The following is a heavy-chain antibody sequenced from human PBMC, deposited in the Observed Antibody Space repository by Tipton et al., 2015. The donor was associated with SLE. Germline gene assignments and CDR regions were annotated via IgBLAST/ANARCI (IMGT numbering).Heavy chain of an antibody. CDR2: INPTGGDT. CDR3: ARGGQVGVSLDY. CDR1: GYTFTLYY. Sequence: QLVQSGAEVKKPGASVKVSCKASGYTFTLYYMHWVRQAPGQGLEWMGIINPTGGDTAYAQKFQGRVTMTRDTSTSTVYMELSSLRSDDTAVYYCARGGQVGVSLDYWGQGPLVTVSS. J-gene: IGHJ4*02. V-gene: IGHV1-46*01. D-gene: IGHD1-26*01.